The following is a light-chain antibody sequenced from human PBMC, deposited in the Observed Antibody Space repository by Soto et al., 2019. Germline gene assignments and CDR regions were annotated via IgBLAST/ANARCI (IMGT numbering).Light chain of an antibody. Sequence: EIVMTQSPATLSVSPGERATLSCRASQSVSSNLAWYQQKPGQAPRLLIYGASTRATGIPARFSGSGSGTEFTLTNSSLQSEDFAVYYCQPYNNWPPTFGGGTKVEIK. CDR1: QSVSSN. J-gene: IGKJ4*01. V-gene: IGKV3-15*01. CDR2: GAS. CDR3: QPYNNWPPT.